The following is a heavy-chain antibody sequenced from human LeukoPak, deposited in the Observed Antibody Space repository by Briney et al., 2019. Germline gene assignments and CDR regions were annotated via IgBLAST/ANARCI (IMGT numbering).Heavy chain of an antibody. CDR1: GGSVSSGSYY. Sequence: SETLSLTCTVSGGSVSSGSYYWSWIRQPPGKGLEWIGYIYYSGSTNYNPSLKSRVTISVDTSKNQFSPKLSSVTAADTAVYYCGRTLVDYSSGWYVFDYWGQGTLVTVSS. V-gene: IGHV4-61*01. J-gene: IGHJ4*02. CDR2: IYYSGST. D-gene: IGHD6-19*01. CDR3: GRTLVDYSSGWYVFDY.